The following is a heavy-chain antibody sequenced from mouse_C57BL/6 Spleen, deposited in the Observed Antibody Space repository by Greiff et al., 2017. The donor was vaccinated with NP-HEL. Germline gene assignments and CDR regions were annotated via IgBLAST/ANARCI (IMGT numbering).Heavy chain of an antibody. CDR2: IDPSDSYT. V-gene: IGHV1-69*01. CDR1: GYTFTSYW. J-gene: IGHJ3*01. D-gene: IGHD1-1*01. Sequence: QVQLQQPGAELVMPGASVKLSCKASGYTFTSYWMHWVKQRPGQGLEWIGEIDPSDSYTNYNQKFKGKSTLTVDKSSSTAYMQLSSLTSEDSAVYYCARSDYYGRKVDYWGQGTLVTVSA. CDR3: ARSDYYGRKVDY.